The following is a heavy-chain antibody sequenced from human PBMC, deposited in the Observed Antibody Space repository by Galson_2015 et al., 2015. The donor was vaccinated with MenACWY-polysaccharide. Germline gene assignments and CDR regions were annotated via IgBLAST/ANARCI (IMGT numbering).Heavy chain of an antibody. Sequence: SLRLSCAASGSRLSHSGMHWVRQAPGKGLEWVAVIQYDGSKIVYADSVKGRFTISRDNSKNTLFLEMNSLGGEDTAVYYCAREGSRIVFHAFDTWGQGTMVTVSS. D-gene: IGHD6-13*01. CDR1: GSRLSHSG. J-gene: IGHJ3*02. CDR3: AREGSRIVFHAFDT. V-gene: IGHV3-33*01. CDR2: IQYDGSKI.